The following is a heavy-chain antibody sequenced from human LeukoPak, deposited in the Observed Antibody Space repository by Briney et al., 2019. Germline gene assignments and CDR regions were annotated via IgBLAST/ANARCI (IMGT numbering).Heavy chain of an antibody. CDR2: ISSSSSYI. D-gene: IGHD2-21*02. Sequence: GGSLRLSCAASGFTFSSYSMNWVRQAPGKGLEWVSSISSSSSYIYYADSVKGRFTISRDNAKNSLYLQMNSLRAEDTAVYYCARDGDSYYYYYMDVWGKGTTVTASS. CDR3: ARDGDSYYYYYMDV. J-gene: IGHJ6*03. CDR1: GFTFSSYS. V-gene: IGHV3-21*01.